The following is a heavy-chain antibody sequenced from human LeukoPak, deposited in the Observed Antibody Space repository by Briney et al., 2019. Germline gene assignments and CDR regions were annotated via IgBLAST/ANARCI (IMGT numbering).Heavy chain of an antibody. CDR3: ARRSRDGYNSPLDY. CDR1: GYTFTSYG. J-gene: IGHJ4*02. V-gene: IGHV1-18*01. CDR2: ISAYNGNT. Sequence: EASVKVSCKASGYTFTSYGISWVRQAPGQGLEWMGWISAYNGNTNYAQKLQGRVTMTTDTSTSTAYMELRSLRSDDTAVYYCARRSRDGYNSPLDYWGQGTLVTVSS. D-gene: IGHD5-24*01.